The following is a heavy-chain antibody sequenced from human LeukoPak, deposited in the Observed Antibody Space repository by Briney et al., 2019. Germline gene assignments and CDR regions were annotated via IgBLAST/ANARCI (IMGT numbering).Heavy chain of an antibody. D-gene: IGHD3-9*01. Sequence: PGGSLRLSCAASGFTFSNFWISWVRQAPGKGLEWVANIKTDGSATYYADCVKGRFTISRDNAKNSLYLEINSLRVEDTAVYYCVRNLPGTGYWGQGTLVTVSS. CDR2: IKTDGSAT. CDR3: VRNLPGTGY. J-gene: IGHJ4*02. V-gene: IGHV3-7*01. CDR1: GFTFSNFW.